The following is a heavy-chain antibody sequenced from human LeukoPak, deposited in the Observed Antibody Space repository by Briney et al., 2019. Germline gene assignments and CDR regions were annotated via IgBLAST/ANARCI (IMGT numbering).Heavy chain of an antibody. V-gene: IGHV3-23*01. CDR1: GFTFSDYY. J-gene: IGHJ4*02. CDR3: AKRESSSSWYNYFDY. D-gene: IGHD6-13*01. CDR2: ISPSADST. Sequence: GGSLRLSCAASGFTFSDYYMSWLRQAPGKGLEWVSAISPSADSTSYADSVKGRFAISRDNSKNTLYLQMDSLRAEDTAVYYCAKRESSSSWYNYFDYWGQGTLVTVSS.